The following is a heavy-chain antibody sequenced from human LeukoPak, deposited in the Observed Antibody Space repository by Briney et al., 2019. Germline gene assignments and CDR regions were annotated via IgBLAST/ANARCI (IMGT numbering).Heavy chain of an antibody. CDR3: ARDQGWIQLWWVDY. CDR2: INPNSGGT. Sequence: ASVKVSCKASGYTFTSYDINWVRQAPGQGLEWMGWINPNSGGTNYAQKFQGRVTMTRDTSISTAYMELSRLRSDDTAVYYCARDQGWIQLWWVDYWGQGTLVTVSS. J-gene: IGHJ4*02. D-gene: IGHD5-18*01. CDR1: GYTFTSYD. V-gene: IGHV1-2*02.